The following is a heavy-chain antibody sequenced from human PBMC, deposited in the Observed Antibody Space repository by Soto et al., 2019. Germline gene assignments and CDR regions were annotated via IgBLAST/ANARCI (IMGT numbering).Heavy chain of an antibody. CDR3: AKAYFVWSSEQPYYFDY. J-gene: IGHJ4*02. D-gene: IGHD3-16*01. CDR2: MSGSGGRS. Sequence: EVQLLDSGGGLVQPGGSLRLSCAASGFTFSNYAMTWVRQGPGKGLEWVSGMSGSGGRSYYADSVKGRFTISRDNSKITLYLQMNSLRAEDTAVYYCAKAYFVWSSEQPYYFDYWGQGTLVTVSS. CDR1: GFTFSNYA. V-gene: IGHV3-23*01.